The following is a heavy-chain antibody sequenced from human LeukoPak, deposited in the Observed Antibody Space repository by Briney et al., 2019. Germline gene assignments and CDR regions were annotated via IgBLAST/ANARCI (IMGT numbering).Heavy chain of an antibody. V-gene: IGHV4-4*02. J-gene: IGHJ4*02. D-gene: IGHD2-2*01. CDR3: ARGGYCSSTSCYAGVDY. Sequence: SGTLSLTCAVSGGSISSSNWWSWVRQPPGKGLEWIGEIYHSGSTNYNPSLKSRVTISVDKSKNQFSLKLSSVTAADTAVYYCARGGYCSSTSCYAGVDYWGQGTLATVSS. CDR1: GGSISSSNW. CDR2: IYHSGST.